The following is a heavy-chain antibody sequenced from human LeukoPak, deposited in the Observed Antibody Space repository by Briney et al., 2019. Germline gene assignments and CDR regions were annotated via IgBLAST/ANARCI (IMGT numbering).Heavy chain of an antibody. J-gene: IGHJ4*02. V-gene: IGHV3-21*01. CDR2: ISSSSSYI. CDR3: ARDSMAAAGTVDY. Sequence: GGSLRLSCAASGSTFSSYSMNWVRQAPGKGLEWVSSISSSSSYIYYADSVEGRFTISRDNAKNSLYLQMNSLRAEDTAVYYCARDSMAAAGTVDYWGQGTLVTVSS. CDR1: GSTFSSYS. D-gene: IGHD6-13*01.